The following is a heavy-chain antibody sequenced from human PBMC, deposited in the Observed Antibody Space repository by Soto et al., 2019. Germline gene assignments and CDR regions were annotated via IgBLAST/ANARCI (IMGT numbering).Heavy chain of an antibody. CDR1: GFTFSSYA. V-gene: IGHV3-23*01. Sequence: PGGVLRLSWAASGFTFSSYAMSWVRQAPGKGLEWVSAISGSGGSTYYADSVKGRFTISRDNSKNTLYLQMNSLRAEDTAVYYCAKDLRVRYFDWLLSGDNWFDPWGQGTPVTVSS. CDR2: ISGSGGST. D-gene: IGHD3-9*01. CDR3: AKDLRVRYFDWLLSGDNWFDP. J-gene: IGHJ5*02.